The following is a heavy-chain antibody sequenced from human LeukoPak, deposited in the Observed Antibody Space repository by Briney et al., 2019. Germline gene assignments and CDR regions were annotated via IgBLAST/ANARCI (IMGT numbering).Heavy chain of an antibody. CDR1: GFTFSSYA. CDR3: ARAWVVAGPFDY. V-gene: IGHV3-30*04. Sequence: PGGSLRLSCAASGFTFSSYAMHWVRQAPGKGLEWVAVISYDGSNKYYADSVKGRFTISRDNSKNTLCLQMNSLRAEDTAVCYCARAWVVAGPFDYWGQGTLVTVSS. D-gene: IGHD6-19*01. CDR2: ISYDGSNK. J-gene: IGHJ4*02.